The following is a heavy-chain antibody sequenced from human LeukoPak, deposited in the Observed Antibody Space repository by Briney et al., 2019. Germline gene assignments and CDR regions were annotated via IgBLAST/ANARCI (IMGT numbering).Heavy chain of an antibody. CDR3: TRGAGWLIDY. CDR2: FYNSGRS. CDR1: DDSISDYY. Sequence: SESLSLTCTVSDDSISDYYRGWIRQPPGKGLEWIGYFYNSGRSTYNPSLKSRVTISADTSKNHFSLKLNSVTTADTAVYYCTRGAGWLIDYWGQGILVTVSS. J-gene: IGHJ4*02. V-gene: IGHV4-59*01. D-gene: IGHD3-16*01.